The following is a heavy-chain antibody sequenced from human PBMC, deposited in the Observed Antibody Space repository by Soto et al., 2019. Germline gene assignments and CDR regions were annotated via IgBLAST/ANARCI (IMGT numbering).Heavy chain of an antibody. CDR3: ARDYYYGSGNYYRADYYHYGMDV. Sequence: GGSLRLSCAASGFTVTSYYMSWARQAPGKGLEWVSLIYTGGNTNYADSVKGRFTISRDNSKNTLYLQMNSLRAEDTAVYYCARDYYYGSGNYYRADYYHYGMDVWGQGTTVTVS. J-gene: IGHJ6*02. D-gene: IGHD3-10*01. V-gene: IGHV3-53*01. CDR1: GFTVTSYY. CDR2: IYTGGNT.